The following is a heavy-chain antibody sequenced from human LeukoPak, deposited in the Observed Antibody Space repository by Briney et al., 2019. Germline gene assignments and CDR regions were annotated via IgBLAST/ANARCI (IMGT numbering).Heavy chain of an antibody. V-gene: IGHV1-69*05. J-gene: IGHJ6*03. D-gene: IGHD3-22*01. Sequence: SVKVSCKASGGTLSRYAISWVRQAPGRGLEWMRGIIPIFGTANYAQKFQGRVTITTDESTSTAFTELSSLRSEDTAGYYCRRDPLPYYDSSGYRSYYYYMDVWGEGTTVTVSS. CDR3: RRDPLPYYDSSGYRSYYYYMDV. CDR1: GGTLSRYA. CDR2: IIPIFGTA.